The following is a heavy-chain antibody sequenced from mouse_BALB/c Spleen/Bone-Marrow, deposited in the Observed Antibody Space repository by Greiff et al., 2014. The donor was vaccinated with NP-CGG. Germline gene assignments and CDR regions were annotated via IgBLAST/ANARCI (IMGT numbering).Heavy chain of an antibody. V-gene: IGHV1S81*02. CDR2: INPSNGRT. Sequence: VQLVESGAELVKPGASVKLSCEASGYTFTSYWMHWVKQRPGQGLEWIGEINPSNGRTNYNEKFKSKATLTVDKSSSTAYMQLSSLTSEDSAVYYCARYATATYWFAYWGQGTLVTVSA. CDR3: ARYATATYWFAY. J-gene: IGHJ3*01. D-gene: IGHD1-2*01. CDR1: GYTFTSYW.